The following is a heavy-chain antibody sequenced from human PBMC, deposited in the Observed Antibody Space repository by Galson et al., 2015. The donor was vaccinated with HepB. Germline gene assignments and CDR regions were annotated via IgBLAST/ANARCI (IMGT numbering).Heavy chain of an antibody. J-gene: IGHJ4*02. CDR3: AKVFPEKTDGWYRQALYYFDS. CDR1: GFTFSSHF. Sequence: SLRLSCAASGFTFSSHFMNWVRQAPGKGLEWVAYISSTSRYIYYADSVKGRFFISRDNSQNTLFLQMNSLRADDTAIYFCAKVFPEKTDGWYRQALYYFDSWGQGTRVTVSS. V-gene: IGHV3-21*04. D-gene: IGHD6-19*01. CDR2: ISSTSRYI.